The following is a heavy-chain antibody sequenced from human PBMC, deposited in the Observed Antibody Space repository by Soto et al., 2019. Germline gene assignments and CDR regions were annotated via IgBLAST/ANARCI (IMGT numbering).Heavy chain of an antibody. CDR2: VIPIFGTA. D-gene: IGHD3-22*01. CDR1: GGTFSSYA. V-gene: IGHV1-69*13. J-gene: IGHJ4*02. Sequence: SVKVSCKASGGTFSSYAISWVRQAPGQGLEWMGGVIPIFGTANYAQKFQGIVTITADESTSTAYMELSSLRSEDTAVYYCARGRRAYYYDSSGLGNGYWGQGTLVTVSS. CDR3: ARGRRAYYYDSSGLGNGY.